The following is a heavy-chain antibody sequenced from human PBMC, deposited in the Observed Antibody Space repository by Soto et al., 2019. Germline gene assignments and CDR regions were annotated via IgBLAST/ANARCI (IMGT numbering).Heavy chain of an antibody. CDR2: MNPNSGNT. CDR3: ARRVLRFLEWLPRAFDY. J-gene: IGHJ4*02. D-gene: IGHD3-3*01. CDR1: GYTFTSYD. Sequence: QVQLVQSGAEVKKPGASVKVSCKASGYTFTSYDINWVRQATGQGLEWMGWMNPNSGNTGYAQKFQGRVTMTRNTSISTAYMELSSLRSEDTAVYYCARRVLRFLEWLPRAFDYWGPGTLVTVSS. V-gene: IGHV1-8*01.